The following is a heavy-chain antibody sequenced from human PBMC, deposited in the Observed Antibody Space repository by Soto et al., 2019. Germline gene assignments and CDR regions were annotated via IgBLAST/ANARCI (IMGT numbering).Heavy chain of an antibody. V-gene: IGHV3-30*18. CDR3: VKDRSDTWSFDY. D-gene: IGHD2-8*02. CDR2: VSHDGTLY. J-gene: IGHJ4*02. Sequence: QVQLVESGGGVVQPGRSLRLSCSASGFIYSSCAMHWVRQVPGKGLEWLAVVSHDGTLYPYADSVKGRFTISRDNSRKMLYLQMNSLRTDDTDVYYCVKDRSDTWSFDYWGQGTLVTVSS. CDR1: GFIYSSCA.